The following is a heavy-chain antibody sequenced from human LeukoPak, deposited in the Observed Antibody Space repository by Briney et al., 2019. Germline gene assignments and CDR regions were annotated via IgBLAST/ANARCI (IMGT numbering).Heavy chain of an antibody. D-gene: IGHD3-16*02. CDR2: IYSGGTT. J-gene: IGHJ5*02. CDR3: ARQGITFGGVIFNWFDP. V-gene: IGHV3-66*04. CDR1: GFTVGGNY. Sequence: PGGSLRLSCAASGFTVGGNYINWVRQAPGKGLEWVSVIYSGGTTYYADSVKGRFTISRDNSKNTLYLQMNSLRAEDTAVYYCARQGITFGGVIFNWFDPWGQGTLVIVSS.